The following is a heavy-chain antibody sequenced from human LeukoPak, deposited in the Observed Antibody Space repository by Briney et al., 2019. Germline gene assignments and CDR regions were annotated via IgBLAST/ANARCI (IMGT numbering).Heavy chain of an antibody. D-gene: IGHD5-24*01. V-gene: IGHV4-59*01. CDR1: GGSISSYY. CDR3: ARWLQTYSHYGMDV. CDR2: IYYSGST. Sequence: PSETLSLTCTVSGGSISSYYWSWIRQPPGKGLEWIGYIYYSGSTNYNPSLKSRVTISVDTSKNQFSLKLSSVTAADTAVYYCARWLQTYSHYGMDVWGQGTTVTVSS. J-gene: IGHJ6*02.